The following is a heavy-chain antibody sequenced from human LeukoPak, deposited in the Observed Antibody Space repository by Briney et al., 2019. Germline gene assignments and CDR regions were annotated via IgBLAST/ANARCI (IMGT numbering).Heavy chain of an antibody. V-gene: IGHV4-59*08. J-gene: IGHJ4*02. CDR3: ARLNVLDSSVLHHFDH. Sequence: SETLSLTCTVSGGSISHYYWSWIRQPPGKGLEWIANINYSGNTDYNPSLKSRVTISVDTSKNHFSLKLNSVTAADTAVYYCARLNVLDSSVLHHFDHWGQGTLVTVSS. CDR2: INYSGNT. CDR1: GGSISHYY. D-gene: IGHD6-13*01.